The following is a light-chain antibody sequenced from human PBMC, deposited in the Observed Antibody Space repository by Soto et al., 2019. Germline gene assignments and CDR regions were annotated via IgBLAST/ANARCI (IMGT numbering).Light chain of an antibody. CDR1: QSIDTW. J-gene: IGKJ1*01. CDR2: DAS. V-gene: IGKV1-5*01. CDR3: QQFTDYWT. Sequence: DIQMTQSPSTLSASVGDRVTITCRASQSIDTWLAWYQQKPGKAPKLLFFDASSLQTEVPSRFSGSGSGTEFALTISNLQPEDFATYYCQQFTDYWTFGQGTQVEVK.